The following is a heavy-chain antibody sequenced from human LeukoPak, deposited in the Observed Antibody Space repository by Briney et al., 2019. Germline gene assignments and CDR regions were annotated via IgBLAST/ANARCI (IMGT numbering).Heavy chain of an antibody. D-gene: IGHD2-15*01. CDR2: IYYSGST. CDR1: GGSISSYY. CDR3: ARELLGGYYYYMDV. J-gene: IGHJ6*03. Sequence: SETLSLTCAVSGGSISSYYWSWIRQPPGKGLEWSGYIYYSGSTNYNPSLKSRVTISVDTSKNQFSLKLSSVTAADTAVYYCARELLGGYYYYMDVWGKGTTVTVSS. V-gene: IGHV4-59*01.